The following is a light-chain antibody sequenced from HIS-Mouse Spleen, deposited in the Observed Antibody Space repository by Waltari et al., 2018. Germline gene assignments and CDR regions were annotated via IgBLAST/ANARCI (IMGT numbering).Light chain of an antibody. J-gene: IGLJ1*01. CDR2: DVS. Sequence: QSALTPPRSVSGSPGQPVTIPCTGTSRDVGGYKYVSWYQQHPGKAPKLMIYDVSKRPSGVPDRFSGSKSGNTASLTISGLQAEDEADYYCSSYAGSNNLGVFGTGTKVTVL. CDR1: SRDVGGYKY. CDR3: SSYAGSNNLGV. V-gene: IGLV2-11*01.